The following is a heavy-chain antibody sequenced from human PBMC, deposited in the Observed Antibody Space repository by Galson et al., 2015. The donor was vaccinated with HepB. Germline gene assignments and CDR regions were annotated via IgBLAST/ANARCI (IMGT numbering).Heavy chain of an antibody. Sequence: SLRLSCAASGFTFSNAWMSWVRQAPGKGLEWVGRIKSKTDGGTTDYAAPVKGRFTISRDDSKTTLYLQMNGLKTEDTAVYYCTTVSFTYPGRYFDLWGRGTLVTVSS. V-gene: IGHV3-15*01. CDR3: TTVSFTYPGRYFDL. D-gene: IGHD3-16*01. CDR1: GFTFSNAW. CDR2: IKSKTDGGTT. J-gene: IGHJ2*01.